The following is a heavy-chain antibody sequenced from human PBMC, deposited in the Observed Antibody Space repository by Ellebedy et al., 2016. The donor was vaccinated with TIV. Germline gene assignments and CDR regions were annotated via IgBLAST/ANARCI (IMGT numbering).Heavy chain of an antibody. J-gene: IGHJ5*02. Sequence: GESLKISCVASGFPFSGYSMSWVRQARGKGLEWVATIKQDGGEKFYVDSVKGRFTISRDNAKNSVYLQMDSVRGEDTAVYYCARGWWDYGAWGQGTLVIVSS. CDR1: GFPFSGYS. V-gene: IGHV3-7*01. D-gene: IGHD4/OR15-4a*01. CDR2: IKQDGGEK. CDR3: ARGWWDYGA.